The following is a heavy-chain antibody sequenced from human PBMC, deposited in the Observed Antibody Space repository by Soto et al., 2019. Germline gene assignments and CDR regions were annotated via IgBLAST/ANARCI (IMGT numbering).Heavy chain of an antibody. D-gene: IGHD5-12*01. J-gene: IGHJ4*02. CDR3: VGRQHQVALVES. Sequence: SETMSLSCSVSGDSITTNGYYRGWIRQPPGKGLQWIGNVYSTGSTFSPPSLTIRVFISLDTSKHKFSLKLPSGTAADTAIYSCVGRQHQVALVESWGQGTLVTVSS. CDR2: VYSTGST. CDR1: GDSITTNGYY. V-gene: IGHV4-39*01.